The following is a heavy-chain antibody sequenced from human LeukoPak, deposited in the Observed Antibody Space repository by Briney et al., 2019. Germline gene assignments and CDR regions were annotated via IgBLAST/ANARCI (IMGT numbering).Heavy chain of an antibody. CDR1: GLTFSSYA. CDR3: AKVGFSEMEWLLYSDH. V-gene: IGHV3-23*01. J-gene: IGHJ4*02. CDR2: ISGSSGHT. Sequence: GGSLRLSCAASGLTFSSYAMSWVRQAPGKGLEWVSAISGSSGHTYYADSVKGRFTISRDNSKNKLYLQMNSLRAEDTAVYYCAKVGFSEMEWLLYSDHWGQGTLVTVSS. D-gene: IGHD3-3*01.